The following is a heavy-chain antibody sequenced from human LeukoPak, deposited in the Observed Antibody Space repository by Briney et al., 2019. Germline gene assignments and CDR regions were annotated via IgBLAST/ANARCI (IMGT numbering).Heavy chain of an antibody. CDR2: INPNSGGT. Sequence: ASVKVSCKASGYTFTGYYMHWVRQAPGQGLEWMGWINPNSGGTNYAQKFQDRVTMARDTSIPTAYMELSRLISDDTAVYYCARSRDDAFDIWGQGTMVTVSS. CDR1: GYTFTGYY. J-gene: IGHJ3*02. CDR3: ARSRDDAFDI. V-gene: IGHV1-2*02.